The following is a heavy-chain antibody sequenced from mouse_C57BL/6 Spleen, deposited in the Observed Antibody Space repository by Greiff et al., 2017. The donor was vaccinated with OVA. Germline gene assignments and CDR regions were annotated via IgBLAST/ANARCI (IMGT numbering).Heavy chain of an antibody. CDR2: FTKYSDAT. CDR1: YFAFMARA. CDR3: ARAGNWGYFDV. Sequence: LKQSGAELVRPGSSVKLSCKDSYFAFMARAMHWVKHRPGHGLEWIGSFTKYSDATEYSEDFKGKATLTANTSSSTAYMELSSLTTEDSAVYYCARAGNWGYFDVWGTGTTVTVSA. J-gene: IGHJ1*03. V-gene: IGHV1-49*01. D-gene: IGHD4-1*01.